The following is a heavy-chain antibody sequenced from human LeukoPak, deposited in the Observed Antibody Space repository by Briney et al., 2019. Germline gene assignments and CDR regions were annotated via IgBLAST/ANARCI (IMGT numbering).Heavy chain of an antibody. V-gene: IGHV5-51*01. CDR2: IYPDDSDT. D-gene: IGHD5-18*01. Sequence: GESLKISCKASGYSFTSYWIGWVRQMPGKGLEWMGIIYPDDSDTRYSPSFQGQVTISADKSLSTAYLLWSSLKASGTAMYYCARLVDTTMADYWGQGSLVTVSS. CDR1: GYSFTSYW. CDR3: ARLVDTTMADY. J-gene: IGHJ4*02.